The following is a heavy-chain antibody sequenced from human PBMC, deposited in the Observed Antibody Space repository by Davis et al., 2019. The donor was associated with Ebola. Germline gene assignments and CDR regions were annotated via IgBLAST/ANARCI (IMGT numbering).Heavy chain of an antibody. CDR2: ISSSSSYI. J-gene: IGHJ4*02. CDR3: TRAGFGSNYFDY. V-gene: IGHV3-21*04. CDR1: GFTFSSYS. Sequence: GGSLRLSCAASGFTFSSYSMNWVRQAPGTGLEWVSSISSSSSYIYYADSVKGRFTISRDNAKNSLYLQMNSLKAEDTAVYYCTRAGFGSNYFDYWGQGTLVTVSS. D-gene: IGHD3-3*01.